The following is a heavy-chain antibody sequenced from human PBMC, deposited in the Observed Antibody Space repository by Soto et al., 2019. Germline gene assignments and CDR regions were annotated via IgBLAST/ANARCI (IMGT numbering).Heavy chain of an antibody. CDR3: ARDLKVDTAMVTNLVDY. Sequence: GGSLRLSCAASGFTFSSYGMHWVRQAPGKGLEWVAVIWYDGSNKYYADSVKGRFTISRDNSKNTLYLQMNSLRAEDTAVYYCARDLKVDTAMVTNLVDYWGQGTLVTVSS. J-gene: IGHJ4*02. CDR2: IWYDGSNK. D-gene: IGHD5-18*01. CDR1: GFTFSSYG. V-gene: IGHV3-33*01.